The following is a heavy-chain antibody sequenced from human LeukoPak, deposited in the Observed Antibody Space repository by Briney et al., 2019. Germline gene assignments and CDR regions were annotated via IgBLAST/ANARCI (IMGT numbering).Heavy chain of an antibody. CDR1: GFTFSSYA. D-gene: IGHD6-6*01. CDR3: ARSLEQLVGVDY. V-gene: IGHV3-30-3*01. Sequence: GGSLRLSCAASGFTFSSYAMHWVRQAPGKGLEWVAVISYDGSNKYYADSVKGRFTISRDNSKNTLYLQMNSLRAEDTAVYYCARSLEQLVGVDYWGQGTLVTVSS. CDR2: ISYDGSNK. J-gene: IGHJ4*02.